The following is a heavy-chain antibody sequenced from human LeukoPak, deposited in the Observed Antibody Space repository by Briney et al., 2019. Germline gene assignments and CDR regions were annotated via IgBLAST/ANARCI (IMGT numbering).Heavy chain of an antibody. CDR1: GGTFSSYA. CDR2: IIPIFGTA. J-gene: IGHJ4*02. CDR3: ASLSYCSGGSCYPNLFDY. Sequence: SVKVSCKASGGTFSSYAISWVRQAPGQGLEWMGGIIPIFGTANYAQKFQGRVTITADKSTSTAYMELSSLRSEDTAVYYCASLSYCSGGSCYPNLFDYWGQGTLVTVSS. D-gene: IGHD2-15*01. V-gene: IGHV1-69*06.